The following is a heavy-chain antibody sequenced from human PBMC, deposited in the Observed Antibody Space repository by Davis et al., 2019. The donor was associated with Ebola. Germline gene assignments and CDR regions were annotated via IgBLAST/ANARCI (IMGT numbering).Heavy chain of an antibody. Sequence: GESLKISCKGFGYTFTDNWIAWVRQMPGKGLEWMGFIFPGDFDTRYCPSLQGKVTISVDKSISTAYLQWTSLKASDTAIYYCARHITAAPALGMDVWGQGTPVTVSS. CDR1: GYTFTDNW. J-gene: IGHJ6*02. D-gene: IGHD6-13*01. V-gene: IGHV5-51*01. CDR2: IFPGDFDT. CDR3: ARHITAAPALGMDV.